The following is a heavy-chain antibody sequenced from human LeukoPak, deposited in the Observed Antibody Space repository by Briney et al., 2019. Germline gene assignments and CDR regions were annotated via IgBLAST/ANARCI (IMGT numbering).Heavy chain of an antibody. Sequence: SVKVSCKASGGTFSSYAISWVRQAPGQGLEWMGGIIPIFGTANYAQKFQGRVTITADESTSTAYMELSSLRSEDTAVYYCASPNYYDSSGYGIPSDAFDIWGQGTMVTVSS. J-gene: IGHJ3*02. CDR1: GGTFSSYA. CDR3: ASPNYYDSSGYGIPSDAFDI. V-gene: IGHV1-69*13. D-gene: IGHD3-22*01. CDR2: IIPIFGTA.